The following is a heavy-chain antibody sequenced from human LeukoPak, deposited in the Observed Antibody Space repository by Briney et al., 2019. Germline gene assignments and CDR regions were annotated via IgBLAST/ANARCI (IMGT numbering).Heavy chain of an antibody. CDR3: ARLPRDYCSGGSCYSKGDY. CDR2: IDPSDSYT. CDR1: GYSFTSYW. Sequence: GESLRISCKGSGYSFTSYWISWVRQMPGKGLEWMGRIDPSDSYTNYSPSFQGHVTTSADKSISTAYLQWSSLKASDTAMYYCARLPRDYCSGGSCYSKGDYWGQGTLVTVSS. J-gene: IGHJ4*02. D-gene: IGHD2-15*01. V-gene: IGHV5-10-1*01.